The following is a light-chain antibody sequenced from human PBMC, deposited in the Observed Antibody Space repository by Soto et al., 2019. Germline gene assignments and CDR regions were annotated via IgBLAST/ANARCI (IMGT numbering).Light chain of an antibody. V-gene: IGLV2-14*01. CDR2: EVS. CDR3: SSYTSSGTLV. CDR1: SSDLGNYNY. J-gene: IGLJ1*01. Sequence: QSALTQPASVSGSPGQSITVSCTGTSSDLGNYNYVSWYQHHPGKAPKLMVYEVSNRPSGVSNRFSGSKSGNTASLTISGLQVEDEAEYYCSSYTSSGTLVFGAGTNVTVL.